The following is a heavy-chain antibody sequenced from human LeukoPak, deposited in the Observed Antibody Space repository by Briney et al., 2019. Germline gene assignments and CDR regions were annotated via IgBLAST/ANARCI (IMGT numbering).Heavy chain of an antibody. J-gene: IGHJ4*02. D-gene: IGHD3-22*01. CDR1: GFTFSDYY. V-gene: IGHV3-23*01. Sequence: GGSLRLSCAASGFTFSDYYMSWIRQAPGKGLEWVSGISGSGGSTYYAGSVKGRFTISRDKSKNTLYLQMNSLRAEDTAVYYCAKQYYYDSSGKDYWGQGTLVTVSS. CDR3: AKQYYYDSSGKDY. CDR2: ISGSGGST.